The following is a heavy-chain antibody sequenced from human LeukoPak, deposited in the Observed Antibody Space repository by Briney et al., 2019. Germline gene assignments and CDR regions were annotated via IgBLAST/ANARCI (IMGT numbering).Heavy chain of an antibody. Sequence: GPSLRTSCAASGLPFSCYTMHWVRQAPGWALAGIPYNSSCSSTIYYVDAVKGRFTVSRDNAKNSLYLQMNSLRAEDTAVYYCAGALYRQHIVVVNAKDYWYFDLWGRGTLVTVSS. J-gene: IGHJ2*01. V-gene: IGHV3-48*01. D-gene: IGHD2-21*01. CDR3: AGALYRQHIVVVNAKDYWYFDL. CDR2: NSSCSSTI. CDR1: GLPFSCYT.